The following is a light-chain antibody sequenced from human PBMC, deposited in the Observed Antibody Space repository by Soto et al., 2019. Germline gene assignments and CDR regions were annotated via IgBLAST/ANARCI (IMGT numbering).Light chain of an antibody. J-gene: IGKJ4*01. V-gene: IGKV1-5*01. CDR3: QQYNTFLT. CDR2: AAS. CDR1: QSISNW. Sequence: DIQMTQSPSTLPASVGDRVTITCRASQSISNWLAWYQQKPGKAPKLLIYAASSLQSGVPSRFSGSGSGTEFTLTITSLQPDDFATYYCQQYNTFLTFGGGTKVDIK.